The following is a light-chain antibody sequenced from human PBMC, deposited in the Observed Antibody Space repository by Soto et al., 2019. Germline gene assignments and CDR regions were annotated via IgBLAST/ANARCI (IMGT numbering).Light chain of an antibody. CDR2: WAS. V-gene: IGKV4-1*01. CDR1: QSVLYSSNNKNY. Sequence: DIVMTQSPDSLAVSLGERATIYCKSSQSVLYSSNNKNYLAWYQQKPGQPPKLLIYWASTREYGVPDRFSGSGSGTDFTLTISSLQAEDVAVYYCQQYYTTPWTFGQGTKVEIK. J-gene: IGKJ1*01. CDR3: QQYYTTPWT.